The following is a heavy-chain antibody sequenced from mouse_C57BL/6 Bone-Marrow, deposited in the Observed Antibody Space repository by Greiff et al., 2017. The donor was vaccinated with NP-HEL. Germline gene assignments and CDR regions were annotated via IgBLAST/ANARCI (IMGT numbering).Heavy chain of an antibody. D-gene: IGHD1-1*01. J-gene: IGHJ3*01. CDR3: ARDYGSSYIWFAY. CDR1: GFTFSSYA. CDR2: ISDGGSYT. V-gene: IGHV5-4*03. Sequence: EVKLVESGGGLVKPGGSLKLSCAASGFTFSSYAMSWVRQTPEKRLEWVATISDGGSYTYYPDNVKGRFTISRDNAKNNLYLQMSHLKSEDTAMYYCARDYGSSYIWFAYWGQGTLVTVSA.